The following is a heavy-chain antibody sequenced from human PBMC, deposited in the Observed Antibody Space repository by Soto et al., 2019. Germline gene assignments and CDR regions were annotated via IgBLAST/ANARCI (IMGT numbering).Heavy chain of an antibody. V-gene: IGHV4-4*07. Sequence: SSETLSLTCTVSGGSISSYYWIWIRQPAGKGLEWIGRIYTSGSTNYNPSLKSRVTMSVDTSKNQFSLKLSSVTAADTAVYYCARDLGYYYDSSGPPGAFDIWGQGTMVTVSS. CDR1: GGSISSYY. CDR3: ARDLGYYYDSSGPPGAFDI. D-gene: IGHD3-22*01. J-gene: IGHJ3*02. CDR2: IYTSGST.